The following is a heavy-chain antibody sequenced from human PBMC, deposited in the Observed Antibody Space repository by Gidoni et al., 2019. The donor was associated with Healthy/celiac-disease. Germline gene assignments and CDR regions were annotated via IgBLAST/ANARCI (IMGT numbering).Heavy chain of an antibody. CDR3: ARKSVTMIVLVNDAFDI. V-gene: IGHV3-48*03. J-gene: IGHJ3*02. Sequence: EVQLVESGGGLVQPGGSLRRTCAASGFTFSSYEMNWVRQAPGKGLEWFSYISSIGSTIYYADSVKGRFTISRDNAKNSLYLQMNSLRAEDTAVYYCARKSVTMIVLVNDAFDIWGQGTMVTVSS. CDR1: GFTFSSYE. D-gene: IGHD3-22*01. CDR2: ISSIGSTI.